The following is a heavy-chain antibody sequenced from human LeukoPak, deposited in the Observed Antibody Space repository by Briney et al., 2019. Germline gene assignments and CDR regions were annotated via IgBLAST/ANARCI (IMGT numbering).Heavy chain of an antibody. CDR2: LYSGGTT. J-gene: IGHJ4*02. V-gene: IGHV3-53*01. Sequence: GGSLRLSCAASGFTVSSNYMSWVRQAPGKGLEWVSVLYSGGTTYYADSVRGRFTISRDNSKNTLYLQMNSLRAEDAAVYFCAKAPVTSCRGAYCYPFDSWGQGTLVTVSS. CDR1: GFTVSSNY. CDR3: AKAPVTSCRGAYCYPFDS. D-gene: IGHD2-21*01.